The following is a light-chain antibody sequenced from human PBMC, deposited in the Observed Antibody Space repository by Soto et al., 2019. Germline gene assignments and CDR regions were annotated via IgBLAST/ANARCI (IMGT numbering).Light chain of an antibody. CDR2: DAS. Sequence: EIVLTQSPATLSLSPGERATLSCRASQSVSSYLAWYQRKPGQAPRLLIYDASNRATGIPARFSGSGSGTDFTLTISSLESEDFAVYYCQQRSNWTLTFGGGTKVDIK. V-gene: IGKV3-11*01. CDR1: QSVSSY. CDR3: QQRSNWTLT. J-gene: IGKJ4*01.